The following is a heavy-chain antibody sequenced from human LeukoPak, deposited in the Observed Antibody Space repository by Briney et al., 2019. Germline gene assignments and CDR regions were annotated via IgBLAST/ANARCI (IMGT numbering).Heavy chain of an antibody. V-gene: IGHV4-39*07. CDR3: AREGTTGRNLNWFDS. D-gene: IGHD1-1*01. CDR2: IFSSGSP. J-gene: IGHJ5*01. CDR1: GGSISSSSFY. Sequence: SETLSLTCTVSGGSISSSSFYWGWIRQPPGKGLEWIGSIFSSGSPYYNPSLKSRVTVSVDTSKNQFSLRLSSVTAADTAVYYCAREGTTGRNLNWFDSWGQGTLVTVSS.